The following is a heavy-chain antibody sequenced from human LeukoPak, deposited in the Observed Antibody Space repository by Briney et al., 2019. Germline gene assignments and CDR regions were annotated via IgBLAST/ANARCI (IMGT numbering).Heavy chain of an antibody. CDR2: IYYSGST. CDR1: GVSISSYY. J-gene: IGHJ6*03. Sequence: SETLSLTYTVSGVSISSYYWSWIRQPPGKGLEWVGYIYYSGSTNYNPSLKSRVTMSLDTSKNQFSLRLSSVTAADTAVYYCARDWGVSARPGYMDVWGKGTTVTVSS. D-gene: IGHD6-6*01. V-gene: IGHV4-59*01. CDR3: ARDWGVSARPGYMDV.